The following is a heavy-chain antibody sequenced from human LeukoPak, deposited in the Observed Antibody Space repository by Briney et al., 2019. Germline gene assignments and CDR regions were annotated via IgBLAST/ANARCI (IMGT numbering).Heavy chain of an antibody. V-gene: IGHV1-46*01. CDR3: ARGRYDYVWGSYRYDWWFDP. CDR2: INPSGGST. Sequence: ASVKVSCKASGYTFTSYYMHWVRQAPGQGLEWMGIINPSGGSTSYAQKFQGRVTMTRDTSTSTVYMELSSLRSEDTAVYYCARGRYDYVWGSYRYDWWFDPWGQGTLATVSS. D-gene: IGHD3-16*02. CDR1: GYTFTSYY. J-gene: IGHJ5*02.